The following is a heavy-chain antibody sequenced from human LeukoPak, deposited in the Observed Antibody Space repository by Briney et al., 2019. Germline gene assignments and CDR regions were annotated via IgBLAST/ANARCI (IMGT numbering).Heavy chain of an antibody. CDR1: GGSISSSSYY. CDR3: ARGPPYIVVVTAIGFFDY. V-gene: IGHV4-39*07. D-gene: IGHD2-21*02. Sequence: PSETLSLTCTVSGGSISSSSYYWGWIRQPPGKGLEWIGEIDHNGSTNYNPSLKSRVTISVDTSKNQFSLKLSSVTAADTAVYYCARGPPYIVVVTAIGFFDYWGQGTLVTVSS. CDR2: IDHNGST. J-gene: IGHJ4*02.